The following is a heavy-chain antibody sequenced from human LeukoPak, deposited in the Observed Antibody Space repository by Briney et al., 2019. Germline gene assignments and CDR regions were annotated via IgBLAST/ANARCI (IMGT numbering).Heavy chain of an antibody. V-gene: IGHV3-21*01. J-gene: IGHJ4*02. CDR2: INSSSSYI. D-gene: IGHD2-2*01. Sequence: GGSLRLSCAASGFTFSSYSMNWLRQAPGKGLEWVSSINSSSSYIYYADSVKGRFTISRDNAKNSLYLQMNSLRAEDTAVYYCARDKGIVVVPAAHRESYFDYWGQGTLVTVSS. CDR3: ARDKGIVVVPAAHRESYFDY. CDR1: GFTFSSYS.